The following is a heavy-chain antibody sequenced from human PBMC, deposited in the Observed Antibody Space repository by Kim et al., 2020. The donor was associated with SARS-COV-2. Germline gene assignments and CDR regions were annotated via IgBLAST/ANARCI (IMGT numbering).Heavy chain of an antibody. D-gene: IGHD3-10*01. CDR2: INHSGST. J-gene: IGHJ6*02. Sequence: SETLSLTCAVYGGSFSGYYWSWIRQPPGKGLEWIGEINHSGSTNYNPSLKSRVTISVDTSKNQFSLKLSSVTAADTAVYYCARGVLLWFGERMGHYYGMDVWGQGTTVTVSS. CDR1: GGSFSGYY. V-gene: IGHV4-34*01. CDR3: ARGVLLWFGERMGHYYGMDV.